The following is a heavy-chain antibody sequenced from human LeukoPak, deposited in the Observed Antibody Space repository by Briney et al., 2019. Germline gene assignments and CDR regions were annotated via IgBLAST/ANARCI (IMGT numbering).Heavy chain of an antibody. CDR3: ARFAPSLRFLEWLSRDAFDI. V-gene: IGHV4-34*01. CDR1: GGSFSGYY. Sequence: SETLSLTCAVYGGSFSGYYWGWIRQPPGKGLEWIGEINHSGSTNYNPSLKSRVTISVDTSKNQFSLKLSSVTAADTAVYYCARFAPSLRFLEWLSRDAFDIWGQGTMVTVSS. J-gene: IGHJ3*02. CDR2: INHSGST. D-gene: IGHD3-3*01.